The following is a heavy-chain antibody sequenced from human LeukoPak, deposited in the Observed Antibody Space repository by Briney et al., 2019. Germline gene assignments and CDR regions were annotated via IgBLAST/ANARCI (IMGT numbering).Heavy chain of an antibody. CDR1: VYSFIDYF. CDR2: INPNSGGT. V-gene: IGHV1-2*02. CDR3: ARDPHGIIVYGMDV. J-gene: IGHJ6*02. D-gene: IGHD1-14*01. Sequence: GASVKVSCKASVYSFIDYFMNWVRQTPGQGLEWMGWINPNSGGTTYAQNLQGRVTMTRDTSISTAYMELNRLTSDDTAVYYCARDPHGIIVYGMDVWGQGTTVTVSS.